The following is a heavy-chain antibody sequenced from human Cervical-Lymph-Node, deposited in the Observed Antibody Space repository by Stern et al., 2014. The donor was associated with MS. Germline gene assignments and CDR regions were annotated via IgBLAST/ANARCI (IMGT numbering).Heavy chain of an antibody. V-gene: IGHV4-31*03. CDR2: LYYSGAT. J-gene: IGHJ6*02. CDR1: GGSINNGDYY. Sequence: VQLEESGPGLVKPSQTLSLTCTVSGGSINNGDYYWSWVRQHPGKGLAWLGDLYYSGATYYNPSLKGRLTISVDPSKRHFSLKLTSVTAADTAVYYCARELSGMYGMDVWGQGTTVTVSS. CDR3: ARELSGMYGMDV. D-gene: IGHD1-1*01.